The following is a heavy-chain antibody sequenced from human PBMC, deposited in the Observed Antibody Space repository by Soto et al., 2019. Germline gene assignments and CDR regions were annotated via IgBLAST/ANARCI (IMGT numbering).Heavy chain of an antibody. CDR1: GYTLTSYG. D-gene: IGHD1-20*01. J-gene: IGHJ6*02. Sequence: QVQLVQSGAEVKKPGASVKVSCKASGYTLTSYGISWVRQAPGQGLEWMGWISAYNGNTNYAQKLQGRVTMTTDTSTSTADMELRSLRSDDTAVYYCARYNWNPGYYYYYGMDVWGQGTTVTVSS. V-gene: IGHV1-18*01. CDR3: ARYNWNPGYYYYYGMDV. CDR2: ISAYNGNT.